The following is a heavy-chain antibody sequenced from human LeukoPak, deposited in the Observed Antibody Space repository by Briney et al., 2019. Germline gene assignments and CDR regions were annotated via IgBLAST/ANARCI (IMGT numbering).Heavy chain of an antibody. CDR2: IKEGGSEK. CDR1: GFKFGDFW. J-gene: IGHJ5*02. CDR3: AKAVGWFDP. V-gene: IGHV3-7*01. Sequence: GGSLRLSCAASGFKFGDFWMAWVRQTPGKGLEWVADIKEGGSEKYYVDSVKGRFTISRDNNKNSLYLQMNSLRGDDTAVYYCAKAVGWFDPWGQGTLVTVSS.